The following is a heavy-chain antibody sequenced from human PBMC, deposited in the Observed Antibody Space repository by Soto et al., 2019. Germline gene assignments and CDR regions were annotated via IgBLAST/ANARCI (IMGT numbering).Heavy chain of an antibody. D-gene: IGHD3-9*01. CDR3: ARGYFDWSTSTYGALDI. J-gene: IGHJ3*02. CDR2: IIPMFDTE. V-gene: IGHV1-69*06. CDR1: GGTISSYA. Sequence: QVQLVQSGAEVKKPGSSVKVSCKASGGTISSYAISWVRQAPGQGLEWMGGIIPMFDTENYAQKFQGRVTITADKSTTTAFMDLTSLRYESPAVYYRARGYFDWSTSTYGALDIWGQGILVTVSS.